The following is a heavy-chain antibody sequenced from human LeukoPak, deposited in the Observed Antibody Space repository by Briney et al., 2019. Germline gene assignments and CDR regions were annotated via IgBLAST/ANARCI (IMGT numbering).Heavy chain of an antibody. CDR2: INPNSGGT. CDR3: ARVRSSSWYFGYDY. Sequence: GASVKVSCKASGYTFTGYYMHWVRQAPGQRLEWMGWINPNSGGTNYAQKFQGRVTMTRDTSISTAYMELSRLRSDDTAVYYCARVRSSSWYFGYDYWGQGTLVTVSS. J-gene: IGHJ4*02. V-gene: IGHV1-2*02. D-gene: IGHD6-13*01. CDR1: GYTFTGYY.